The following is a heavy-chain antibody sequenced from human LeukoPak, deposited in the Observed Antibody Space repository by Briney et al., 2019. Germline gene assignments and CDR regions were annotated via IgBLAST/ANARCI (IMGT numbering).Heavy chain of an antibody. Sequence: PSGTLSLTCTVSGFSISSYYWSWIRQPPGKGLEWIGNIYYSGSTNYNPSLKSRVTISVDTSKKQFSLKLSSVTAADTAVYYCARGYSSSSGRPDYWGQGTQVTVSS. CDR2: IYYSGST. D-gene: IGHD6-6*01. J-gene: IGHJ4*02. CDR1: GFSISSYY. V-gene: IGHV4-59*08. CDR3: ARGYSSSSGRPDY.